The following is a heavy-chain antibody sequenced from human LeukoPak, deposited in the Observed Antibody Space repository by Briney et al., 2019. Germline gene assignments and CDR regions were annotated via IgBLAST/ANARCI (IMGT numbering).Heavy chain of an antibody. J-gene: IGHJ4*02. CDR1: GFTVSSNY. CDR2: IYSGGST. D-gene: IGHD2-15*01. Sequence: PGGSLRLSCAASGFTVSSNYMSWVRQAPGKGLEWVSVIYSGGSTYYADSVKGRFTISRDNSKTTLYLQMNSLRAEDTAVYYCAKGDCSGGSCYFVLDYWGQGTLVTVSS. CDR3: AKGDCSGGSCYFVLDY. V-gene: IGHV3-66*01.